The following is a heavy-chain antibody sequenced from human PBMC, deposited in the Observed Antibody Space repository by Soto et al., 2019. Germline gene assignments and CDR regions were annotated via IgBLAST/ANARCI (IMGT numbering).Heavy chain of an antibody. D-gene: IGHD3-3*01. CDR2: INHSGST. V-gene: IGHV4-34*01. J-gene: IGHJ4*02. Sequence: SETLSLTCAVYGGSFGGYYWSWIRQPPGKGLEWIGEINHSGSTNYNPSLKSRVTISVDTSKNQFSLKLSSVTAADTAVYYCARQRYPSTADLPFDYWGQGTLVTVSS. CDR1: GGSFGGYY. CDR3: ARQRYPSTADLPFDY.